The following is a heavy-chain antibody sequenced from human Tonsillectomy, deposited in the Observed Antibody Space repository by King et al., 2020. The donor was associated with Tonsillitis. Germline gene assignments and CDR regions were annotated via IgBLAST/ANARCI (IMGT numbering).Heavy chain of an antibody. Sequence: VQLVESGGGLVQPGGSLRLSCAASGFTFSSYEMNWVRQAPGKGLEWVSYISSRGSTIYYADSVKGRFTISRDNAKNSLYLQMNSLRAEDTAVYYCARGSRTVAAAGLGVGYWGQGTLVTVSS. CDR1: GFTFSSYE. V-gene: IGHV3-48*03. CDR2: ISSRGSTI. CDR3: ARGSRTVAAAGLGVGY. J-gene: IGHJ4*02. D-gene: IGHD6-13*01.